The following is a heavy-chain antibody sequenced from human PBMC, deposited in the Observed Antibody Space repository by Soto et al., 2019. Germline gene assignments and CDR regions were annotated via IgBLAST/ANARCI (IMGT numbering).Heavy chain of an antibody. D-gene: IGHD6-6*01. CDR2: IYYSGST. J-gene: IGHJ6*02. Sequence: SETLSLTCTVSGGSISSSSYYWGWIRQPPGKGLEWIGSIYYSGSTYYNPSLKSRVTISVDTSKNQFSLKLSSVTAADTAVYYCERRSSSDYYYYGTDVWGQGTTVTVYS. V-gene: IGHV4-39*01. CDR3: ERRSSSDYYYYGTDV. CDR1: GGSISSSSYY.